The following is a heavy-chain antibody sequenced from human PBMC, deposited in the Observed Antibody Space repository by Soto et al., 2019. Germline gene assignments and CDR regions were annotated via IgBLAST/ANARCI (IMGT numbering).Heavy chain of an antibody. V-gene: IGHV4-34*01. CDR3: ARGYCSGGSCYSWLLYYYGMDV. D-gene: IGHD2-15*01. CDR2: INHSGST. Sequence: PSETLSLTCAVSGGSFSGYYWSWIRQPPGKGLEWIGEINHSGSTNYNPSLKSRVTISVDTSKNQFSLKLSSVTAADTAVYYCARGYCSGGSCYSWLLYYYGMDVWGQGTTVTVSS. CDR1: GGSFSGYY. J-gene: IGHJ6*02.